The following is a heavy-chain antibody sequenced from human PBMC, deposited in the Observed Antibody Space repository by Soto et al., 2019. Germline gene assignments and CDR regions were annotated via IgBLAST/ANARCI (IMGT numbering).Heavy chain of an antibody. J-gene: IGHJ6*02. Sequence: QVQLVQSGAEVKKPGSSVKVSCKASGGTFSSYSISWVRQAPGQGLEWMGGIIPIFGTADYAQRFQGRVTTTAEESTSTAYVGLRSLRSEDAAVYYCARHYGGSGSCSRVGYSHYGMDVWGQGTTVTVSS. CDR2: IIPIFGTA. D-gene: IGHD3-10*01. CDR1: GGTFSSYS. CDR3: ARHYGGSGSCSRVGYSHYGMDV. V-gene: IGHV1-69*12.